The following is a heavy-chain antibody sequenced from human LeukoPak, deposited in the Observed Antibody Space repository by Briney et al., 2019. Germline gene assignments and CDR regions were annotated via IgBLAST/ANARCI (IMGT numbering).Heavy chain of an antibody. Sequence: ASVEVSFKASGYTFTDYYIHWVRQAPGQGLEWMGWINPNSGGTNYAQNFQARVTLTSDTSISTVYMELSSLRSDDTAVYYCAGDVGYCRGGTCYPAHYWGQGTLVTVSS. D-gene: IGHD2-15*01. V-gene: IGHV1-2*02. CDR1: GYTFTDYY. CDR2: INPNSGGT. J-gene: IGHJ4*02. CDR3: AGDVGYCRGGTCYPAHY.